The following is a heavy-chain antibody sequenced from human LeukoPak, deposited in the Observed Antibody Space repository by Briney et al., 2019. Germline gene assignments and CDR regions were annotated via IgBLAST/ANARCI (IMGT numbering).Heavy chain of an antibody. V-gene: IGHV3-23*01. Sequence: GGSLRLSCVASGFTFEKYVMNWVRQAPGKGLEWLATIYGSGVSISYADSVKGRFIISRDNSKNTLYLQMNSLRAEDTAMYFCAKDLGWELPAEAYWGQGILVTVSS. CDR1: GFTFEKYV. J-gene: IGHJ4*02. CDR3: AKDLGWELPAEAY. CDR2: IYGSGVSI. D-gene: IGHD1-26*01.